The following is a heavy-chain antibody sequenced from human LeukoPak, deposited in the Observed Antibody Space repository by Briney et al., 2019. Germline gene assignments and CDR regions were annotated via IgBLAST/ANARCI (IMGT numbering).Heavy chain of an antibody. CDR3: ARHEGFSQKD. J-gene: IGHJ4*02. V-gene: IGHV4-4*02. CDR1: GVSMSSNNW. Sequence: SGTLSLTCAVSGVSMSSNNWWSWVRQPPGEGLEWIGEIHESGSTNYNPSLKSRVTISVDKSKGQFSLKLSSVTAADTAVYYCARHEGFSQKDWGQGTQVTVS. CDR2: IHESGST.